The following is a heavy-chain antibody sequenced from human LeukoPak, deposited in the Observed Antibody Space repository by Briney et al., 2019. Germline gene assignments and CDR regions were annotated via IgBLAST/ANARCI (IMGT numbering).Heavy chain of an antibody. J-gene: IGHJ6*03. CDR2: ISAYNGNT. D-gene: IGHD3-10*01. CDR1: GYTFTSYG. Sequence: GASVKVSCKASGYTFTSYGISWVRQAPGQGLEWMGWISAYNGNTNYSQKLQGRVTMTTDTSTSTAYMELRMHRFDDPAVYYCDRDLAEEYYYGSGSYYRYYYYYMDVWGKGTTVTISS. CDR3: DRDLAEEYYYGSGSYYRYYYYYMDV. V-gene: IGHV1-18*01.